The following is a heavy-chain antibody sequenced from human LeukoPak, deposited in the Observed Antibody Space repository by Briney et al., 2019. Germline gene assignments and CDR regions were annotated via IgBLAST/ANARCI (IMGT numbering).Heavy chain of an antibody. D-gene: IGHD3-10*01. V-gene: IGHV1-2*04. CDR2: INPNSGGT. CDR1: GYTFTGYY. J-gene: IGHJ4*02. Sequence: GASVKVSCKASGYTFTGYYMHWVRQAPGRGLEWMGWINPNSGGTNYAQKFQGWVTMTRDTSISTAYMELSRLRSDDTAVYYCARSGYGSGSYGPDYWGQGTLVTVSS. CDR3: ARSGYGSGSYGPDY.